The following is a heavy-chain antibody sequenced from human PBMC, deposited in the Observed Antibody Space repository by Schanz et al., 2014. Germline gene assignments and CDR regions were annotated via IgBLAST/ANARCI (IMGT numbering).Heavy chain of an antibody. V-gene: IGHV1-18*04. CDR2: ISAYNGHT. Sequence: QVQLVQSGAEMKKPGASLTVSCKASGYTFTSYSMHWVRQAPGQGLEWMGWISAYNGHTDYAQKVQGRVTMTTDTSTGTAYMELRSLRSDDTAVYYCARDRRRYCSTASCLHDNWFDPWGQGTLVIVSS. D-gene: IGHD2-2*01. CDR3: ARDRRRYCSTASCLHDNWFDP. CDR1: GYTFTSYS. J-gene: IGHJ5*02.